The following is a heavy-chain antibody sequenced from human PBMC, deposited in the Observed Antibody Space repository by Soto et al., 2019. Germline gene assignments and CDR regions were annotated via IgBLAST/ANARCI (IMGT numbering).Heavy chain of an antibody. CDR3: AKYYCSSTSCPMDV. CDR2: ISGSGGST. CDR1: GFTFSSYA. Sequence: PGGSLRLSCAVSGFTFSSYAMSWVRQAPGKGLEWVSAISGSGGSTYYADSVKGRFTISRDNSKNTLYLQMNSLRAEDTAVYYCAKYYCSSTSCPMDVWGKGTTVTVSS. J-gene: IGHJ6*04. D-gene: IGHD2-2*01. V-gene: IGHV3-23*01.